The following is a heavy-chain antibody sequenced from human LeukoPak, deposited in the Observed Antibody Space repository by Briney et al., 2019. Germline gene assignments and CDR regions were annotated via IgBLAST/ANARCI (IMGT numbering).Heavy chain of an antibody. D-gene: IGHD4-23*01. CDR3: ARGYGGLGY. CDR1: GFTFSSYT. CDR2: ISSSSSYI. Sequence: GGSLRLSCAASGFTFSSYTMNWVRQAPGKGLEWVSSISSSSSYIYYAGSVKGRFTISRDNAKNSLYLQMNSLRAEGTAVYYCARGYGGLGYWGQGTLVTVSS. V-gene: IGHV3-21*01. J-gene: IGHJ4*02.